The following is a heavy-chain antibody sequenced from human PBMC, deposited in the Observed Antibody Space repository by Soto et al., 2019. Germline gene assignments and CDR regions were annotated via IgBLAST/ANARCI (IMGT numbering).Heavy chain of an antibody. D-gene: IGHD4-17*01. CDR1: GFTFSSYA. CDR3: ARGLRWFNFDW. Sequence: QVQLVESGGGVVQPGRSLRLSCAASGFTFSSYAMHWVRQAPGKGLEWVAVISYDGSNKYYADSVKGRFTISRDNSKNPLYLQMNSLRAEDTAVYYCARGLRWFNFDWWGQGTLVTVSS. J-gene: IGHJ4*02. CDR2: ISYDGSNK. V-gene: IGHV3-30-3*01.